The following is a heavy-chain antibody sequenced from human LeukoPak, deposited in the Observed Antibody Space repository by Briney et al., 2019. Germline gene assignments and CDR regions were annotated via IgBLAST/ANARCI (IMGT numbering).Heavy chain of an antibody. CDR1: GGSISSYY. J-gene: IGHJ4*02. CDR2: IYYSGST. CDR3: ARPSGSYSHAPFDY. V-gene: IGHV4-59*01. D-gene: IGHD1-26*01. Sequence: SETLSLTCTVSGGSISSYYWSWIRQPPGKGLEWIGYIYYSGSTNYNPSLKSRVTISVDTSKNQFSLKLSSVTAADTAVYYCARPSGSYSHAPFDYWGQGTLVTVSS.